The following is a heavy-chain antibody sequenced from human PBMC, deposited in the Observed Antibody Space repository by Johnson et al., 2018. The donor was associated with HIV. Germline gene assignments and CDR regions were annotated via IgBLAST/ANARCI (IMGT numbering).Heavy chain of an antibody. D-gene: IGHD6-19*01. CDR1: GFTFSSYA. CDR2: ISNDGSIK. V-gene: IGHV3-30-3*01. J-gene: IGHJ3*02. CDR3: VQGVPNPAGAFDI. Sequence: QVQLVESGGGVVQPGRSLRLSCAASGFTFSSYAMHWVRQAPGKGLEWVAFISNDGSIKFSADSVKGRFTISKDNSKNTLDLQMNSLRPEDTAVYYCVQGVPNPAGAFDIWGRGTMVTVSS.